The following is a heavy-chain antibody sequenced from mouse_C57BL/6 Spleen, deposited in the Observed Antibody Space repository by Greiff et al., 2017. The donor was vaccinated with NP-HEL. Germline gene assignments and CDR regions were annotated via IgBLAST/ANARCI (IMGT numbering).Heavy chain of an antibody. D-gene: IGHD2-10*02. CDR3: AMYGNYERDYFDY. CDR1: GYSITSGYY. Sequence: DVKLQESGPGLVKPSQSLSLTCSVTGYSITSGYYWNWIRQFPGNKLEWMGYISYDGSNNYNPSLKNRISITRDTSKNQFFLKLNSVTTEDTATYYCAMYGNYERDYFDYWGQGTTLTVSS. CDR2: ISYDGSN. V-gene: IGHV3-6*01. J-gene: IGHJ2*01.